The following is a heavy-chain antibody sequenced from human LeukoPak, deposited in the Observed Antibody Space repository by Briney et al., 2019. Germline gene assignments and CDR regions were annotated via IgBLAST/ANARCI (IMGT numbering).Heavy chain of an antibody. D-gene: IGHD1-26*01. CDR3: ARANSENAFDI. J-gene: IGHJ3*02. CDR2: INPNSGGT. Sequence: ASVKVSCTASGYTFTGYYMHWVRQAPGQGLEWMGWINPNSGGTNYAQKFQGWVTMTRDTSISTAYMELSRLRSDDTAVYYCARANSENAFDIWGQGTMVTVSS. CDR1: GYTFTGYY. V-gene: IGHV1-2*04.